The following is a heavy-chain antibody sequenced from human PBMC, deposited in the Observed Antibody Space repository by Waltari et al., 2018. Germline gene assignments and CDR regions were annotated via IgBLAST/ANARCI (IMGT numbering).Heavy chain of an antibody. CDR1: GGSISSYY. J-gene: IGHJ4*02. D-gene: IGHD5-18*01. Sequence: QVQLQESGPGLVKPSETLSLTCTVSGGSISSYYWSWIRQPPGKGLEWIGYIYYSGSTNYNPSRKSRVTISVDTSKNQFSLKLSSVTAADTAVYYCAATPSGYSYGFDYWGQGTLVTVSS. V-gene: IGHV4-59*01. CDR3: AATPSGYSYGFDY. CDR2: IYYSGST.